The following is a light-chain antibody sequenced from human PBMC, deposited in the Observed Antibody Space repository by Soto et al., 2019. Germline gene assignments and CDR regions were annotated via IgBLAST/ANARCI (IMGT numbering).Light chain of an antibody. V-gene: IGKV1-17*01. CDR1: QDIRND. J-gene: IGKJ2*01. CDR3: LQYYSDLNT. Sequence: DIQMTQSPSSLSASVGDRVTITCRASQDIRNDLGWYQQKPGKVPKRLIYAASRLEPGVPSRFSGSGSWAEFALTISSLQPEDSATYYCLQYYSDLNTFGQGTKLEIK. CDR2: AAS.